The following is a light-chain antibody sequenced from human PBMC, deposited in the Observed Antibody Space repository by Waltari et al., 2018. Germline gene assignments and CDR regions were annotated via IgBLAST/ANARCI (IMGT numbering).Light chain of an antibody. J-gene: IGLJ3*02. V-gene: IGLV1-40*01. Sequence: QSVLTQPPSVSGAPGQRVTISCTGSNSNIGAGYDVHWYQQVPGTAPKLLIYGNTNRPSGVPDRVSGSKAGTSASLAITGLQAEDEADYYCQSYDSSLSGWVFGGGTKLTVL. CDR3: QSYDSSLSGWV. CDR1: NSNIGAGYD. CDR2: GNT.